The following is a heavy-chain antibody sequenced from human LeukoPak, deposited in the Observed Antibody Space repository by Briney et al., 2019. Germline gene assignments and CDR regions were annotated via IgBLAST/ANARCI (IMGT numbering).Heavy chain of an antibody. CDR1: GFTFSSYA. V-gene: IGHV3-30*04. J-gene: IGHJ4*02. D-gene: IGHD4-11*01. CDR3: ARGRQSFFDY. Sequence: RPGRSLRLSCAASGFTFSSYAMHWVHQAPGKGLEWVAVISYDGSNKYYADSVRDRFTISRDNAKNTLYLQMNSLRAEDTAVYYCARGRQSFFDYWGQGTLVTVSS. CDR2: ISYDGSNK.